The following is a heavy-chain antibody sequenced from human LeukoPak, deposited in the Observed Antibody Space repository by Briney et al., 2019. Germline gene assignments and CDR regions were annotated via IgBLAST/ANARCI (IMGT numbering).Heavy chain of an antibody. CDR2: IKQDGSEK. D-gene: IGHD2-2*01. CDR3: ARVRYCSSTSCPRGYYYMDV. J-gene: IGHJ6*03. CDR1: GFTFSSYW. V-gene: IGHV3-7*01. Sequence: GGSLRLSCAASGFTFSSYWMSWVRQAPGKGLEWVANIKQDGSEKYYVDSVKGRFTISGDNAKNSLYLQMNSLRAEDTAVYYCARVRYCSSTSCPRGYYYMDVWGKGTTVTVSS.